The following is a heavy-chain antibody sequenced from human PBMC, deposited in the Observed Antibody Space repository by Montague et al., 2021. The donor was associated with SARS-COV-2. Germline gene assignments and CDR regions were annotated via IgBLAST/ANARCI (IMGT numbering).Heavy chain of an antibody. Sequence: SETLSLTCTVSGGSISTTSYYWGWIRQPPGKGLEWIASIFYSGTTYYNPSLRSRVTISVQTSKNQFSLTVASVTAADTAIYYCASDFMNSYAMDVRGQGTTVIVSS. D-gene: IGHD3-16*01. CDR1: GGSISTTSYY. CDR3: ASDFMNSYAMDV. J-gene: IGHJ6*02. CDR2: IFYSGTT. V-gene: IGHV4-39*07.